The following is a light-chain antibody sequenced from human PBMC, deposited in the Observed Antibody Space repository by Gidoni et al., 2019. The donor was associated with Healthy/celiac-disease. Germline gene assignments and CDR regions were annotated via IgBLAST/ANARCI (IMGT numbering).Light chain of an antibody. Sequence: EIVMTQSPATLSVSPGERATLSCRASQSVSSNLAWYQQKPGQDPRLLIYGASTRATGIPARFSGSGSGTEFTLTISSLQSEDFAVYYCQQYNNWPPATFGGXTKVEIK. J-gene: IGKJ4*01. CDR1: QSVSSN. V-gene: IGKV3-15*01. CDR2: GAS. CDR3: QQYNNWPPAT.